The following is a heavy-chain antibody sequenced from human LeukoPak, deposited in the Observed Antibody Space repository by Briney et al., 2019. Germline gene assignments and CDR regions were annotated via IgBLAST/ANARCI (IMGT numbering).Heavy chain of an antibody. Sequence: ASVKVSCKASGYTFTGYYMHWVRQAPGQGIEWMGWINPNSGGTNYAQKFQGRVTMTRDTSISTAYMELSRLRSDDTAVYYCARDSRSTIFGVAPADLDYWSQGTLVTVSS. J-gene: IGHJ4*02. CDR3: ARDSRSTIFGVAPADLDY. CDR1: GYTFTGYY. CDR2: INPNSGGT. V-gene: IGHV1-2*02. D-gene: IGHD3-3*01.